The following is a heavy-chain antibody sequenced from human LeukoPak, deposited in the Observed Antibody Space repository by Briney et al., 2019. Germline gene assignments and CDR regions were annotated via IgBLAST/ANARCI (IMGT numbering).Heavy chain of an antibody. CDR3: ARAPLLSSGRPYYFDY. J-gene: IGHJ4*02. CDR1: GFTFSSYS. CDR2: IYYSGST. Sequence: GSLRLSCAASGFTFSSYSMNWVRQAPGKGLEWIGYIYYSGSTNYNPSLKSRVTISVDTSKNQFSLKLSSVTAADTAVYYCARAPLLSSGRPYYFDYWGQGTLVTVSS. D-gene: IGHD2/OR15-2a*01. V-gene: IGHV4-59*01.